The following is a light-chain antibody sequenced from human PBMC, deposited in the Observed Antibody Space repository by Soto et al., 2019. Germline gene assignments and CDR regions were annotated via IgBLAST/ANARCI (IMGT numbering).Light chain of an antibody. J-gene: IGKJ2*01. Sequence: EIVLTQSPGTLSLSPGERATLSCRASQSVSSSCLAWCQQKPGQAPRLLIYGASSRATGIPDRFSGSGSGTDFTLTISRLEPEDFAVYYCQQYGSSPYTFGQGTKLEIK. CDR3: QQYGSSPYT. CDR2: GAS. CDR1: QSVSSSC. V-gene: IGKV3-20*01.